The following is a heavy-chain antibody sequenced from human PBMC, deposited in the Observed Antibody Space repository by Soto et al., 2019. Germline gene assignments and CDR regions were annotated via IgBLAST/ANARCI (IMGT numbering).Heavy chain of an antibody. CDR2: IYYSGST. D-gene: IGHD3-22*01. Sequence: LSLTCTVSGGSISSYYWSWIRQPPGKGLEWIGYIYYSGSTNYNPSLKSRVTISVDTSKNQFSLKLSSVTAADTAVYYCARVPYYYDSSGYYLYFDYWGQGTLVTVSS. V-gene: IGHV4-59*01. CDR3: ARVPYYYDSSGYYLYFDY. J-gene: IGHJ4*02. CDR1: GGSISSYY.